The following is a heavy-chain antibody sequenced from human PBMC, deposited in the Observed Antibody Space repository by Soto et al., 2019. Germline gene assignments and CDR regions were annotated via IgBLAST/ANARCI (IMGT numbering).Heavy chain of an antibody. V-gene: IGHV3-48*01. Sequence: EVQVVESGGGLVQPGGSLRLSCAASGFTFSSYSMNWVRQAPGKGLEWVSYISSSSSTKFYADSVKGRFTISRDNARNPRYRQRNGLGAEATALFYCARDIVGGGQGPRVTV. CDR1: GFTFSSYS. CDR2: ISSSSSTK. D-gene: IGHD1-26*01. CDR3: ARDIVG. J-gene: IGHJ4*02.